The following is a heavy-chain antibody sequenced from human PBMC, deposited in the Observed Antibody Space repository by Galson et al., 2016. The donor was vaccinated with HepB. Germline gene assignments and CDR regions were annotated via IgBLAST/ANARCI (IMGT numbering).Heavy chain of an antibody. D-gene: IGHD3-10*01. Sequence: SETLSLTCTVSGGSISTYYWSWIRQPPGKELEWIGYIYYSGSTNYNPSLKSRVTISVDTSKNQFSLKLGSVTAADTAVYYCASSYGSGSPYYYGLDVWGPGTTVTVSS. CDR1: GGSISTYY. CDR2: IYYSGST. J-gene: IGHJ6*02. V-gene: IGHV4-59*01. CDR3: ASSYGSGSPYYYGLDV.